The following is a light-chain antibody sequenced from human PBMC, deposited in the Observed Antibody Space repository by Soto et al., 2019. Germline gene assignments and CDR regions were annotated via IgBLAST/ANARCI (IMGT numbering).Light chain of an antibody. V-gene: IGKV1-39*01. CDR3: QQSYA. J-gene: IGKJ2*01. Sequence: DIQMTQSPSSLSASAGDRVTITCRASQSISSSLNWYQQRPGRAPKLLISDASNLQSGVPSRFSGTESGTDFTLTISSLQPEDFAIYYCQQSYAFGQGTKLEIK. CDR2: DAS. CDR1: QSISSS.